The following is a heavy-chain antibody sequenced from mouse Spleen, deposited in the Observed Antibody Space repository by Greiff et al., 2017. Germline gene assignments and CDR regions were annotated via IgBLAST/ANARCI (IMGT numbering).Heavy chain of an antibody. J-gene: IGHJ1*01. CDR2: ISSGGGNT. Sequence: DVQLQESGGGLVKPGGSLKLSCAASGFTFSSYTMSWVRQTPAKRLEWVATISSGGGNTYYPDSVKGRFTISRDNARNTLYLQMSSLRSEDTAMYYCARHPIHYYYDGPFDVWGAGTTVTVSS. D-gene: IGHD1-1*01. V-gene: IGHV5-9*04. CDR1: GFTFSSYT. CDR3: ARHPIHYYYDGPFDV.